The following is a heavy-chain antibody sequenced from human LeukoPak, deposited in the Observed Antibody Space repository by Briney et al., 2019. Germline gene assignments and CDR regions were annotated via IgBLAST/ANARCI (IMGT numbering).Heavy chain of an antibody. J-gene: IGHJ4*02. CDR1: GFTFSGYG. Sequence: PGGSLRLSCAASGFTFSGYGMHWVRQAPGKGLERVTYIRYDGSNKYYADSVKGRFTISRDNSKNTLYVQMISLRAEDTAIYYCARDHYYYDSSGYCDYWGQGTLVTVSS. D-gene: IGHD3-22*01. CDR3: ARDHYYYDSSGYCDY. V-gene: IGHV3-30*02. CDR2: IRYDGSNK.